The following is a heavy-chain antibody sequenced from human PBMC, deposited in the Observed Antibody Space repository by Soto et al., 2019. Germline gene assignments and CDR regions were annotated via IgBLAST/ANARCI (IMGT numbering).Heavy chain of an antibody. D-gene: IGHD2-8*01. V-gene: IGHV3-23*01. Sequence: EVQLLESGGGLVRPGGSLRLSCAASGFTFYNYAMNWVRQAPGKGLEWGSTISGGGDGTYYADSVKGRFTISRDNSRNTVYLQMNSLSAEDTAVYYCAKKGLGSLATYCTTGDCHYAFDVWGQGTLVTVSS. CDR3: AKKGLGSLATYCTTGDCHYAFDV. CDR2: ISGGGDGT. CDR1: GFTFYNYA. J-gene: IGHJ3*01.